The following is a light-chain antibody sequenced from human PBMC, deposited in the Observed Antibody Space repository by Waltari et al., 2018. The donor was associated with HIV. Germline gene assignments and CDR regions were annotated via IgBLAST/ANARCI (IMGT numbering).Light chain of an antibody. Sequence: QSALTPPPPVSVSPGHSITISCTGTTSDVGGYNYVSWYQQQPGKAPKLIIYEVNNRPSGVSNRFSGTKTGNTASLTISRRQAEDEADYYCSSFRSGSTLEVFGTGTMVTVL. CDR2: EVN. J-gene: IGLJ1*01. CDR1: TSDVGGYNY. V-gene: IGLV2-14*01. CDR3: SSFRSGSTLEV.